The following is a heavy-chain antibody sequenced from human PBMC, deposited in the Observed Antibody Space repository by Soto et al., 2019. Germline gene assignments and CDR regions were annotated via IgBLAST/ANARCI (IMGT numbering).Heavy chain of an antibody. J-gene: IGHJ4*02. D-gene: IGHD1-26*01. V-gene: IGHV1-46*01. CDR3: AREFGGSRVFDQ. Sequence: ASVKVSCKTSGDSFTEYFIHWVRQAPGQGLEWMGIINPNADTTNYAQKFQGRVTVTRDTSTSTVYMEFRSLRSEDTAVYFCAREFGGSRVFDQWGQGTLVTVSS. CDR1: GDSFTEYF. CDR2: INPNADTT.